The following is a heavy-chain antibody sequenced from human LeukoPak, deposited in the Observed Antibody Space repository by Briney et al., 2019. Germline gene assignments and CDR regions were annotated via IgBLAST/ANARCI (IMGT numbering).Heavy chain of an antibody. D-gene: IGHD6-13*01. V-gene: IGHV1-18*01. J-gene: IGHJ4*02. Sequence: ASVKVSCKASGYTFTTYVISWVRQAPGQGLEWMGWISAYNGNTNYAQKLQGRVTMTTDTSTSTAYMELRNLRSDDTAVYYCARVGAAAGTGEDYFDYWGQGTLVTVSS. CDR3: ARVGAAAGTGEDYFDY. CDR2: ISAYNGNT. CDR1: GYTFTTYV.